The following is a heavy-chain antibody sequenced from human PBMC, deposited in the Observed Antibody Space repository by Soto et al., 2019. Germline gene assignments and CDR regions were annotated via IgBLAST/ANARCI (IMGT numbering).Heavy chain of an antibody. V-gene: IGHV3-11*03. CDR1: GFAFSDHY. Sequence: PRGSLRLSCAASGFAFSDHYMTWIRQPPGKGLEWVSYISSGSTYAYSADSVKGRFTISRDNANNSLSLQMNSLKAQDTAVHSRAIFLPRVTTAAFDICRQXTMVTVSS. J-gene: IGHJ3*02. CDR2: ISSGSTYA. D-gene: IGHD4-17*01. CDR3: AIFLPRVTTAAFDI.